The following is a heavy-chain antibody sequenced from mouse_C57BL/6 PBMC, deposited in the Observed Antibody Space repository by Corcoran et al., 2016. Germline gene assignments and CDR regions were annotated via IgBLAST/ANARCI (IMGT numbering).Heavy chain of an antibody. D-gene: IGHD2-3*01. CDR1: GYTFTTYG. J-gene: IGHJ3*01. CDR3: ARWRDGYYEAWFAY. Sequence: QIQLVQSGPELKKPGETVKISCKASGYTFTTYGMSWVKQAPGKGLKWMGWINTYSGVPTYADDFKGRFAFSLETSASTAYLQINNLKNEDTATYFCARWRDGYYEAWFAYWGQGTLVTVSA. CDR2: INTYSGVP. V-gene: IGHV9-3*01.